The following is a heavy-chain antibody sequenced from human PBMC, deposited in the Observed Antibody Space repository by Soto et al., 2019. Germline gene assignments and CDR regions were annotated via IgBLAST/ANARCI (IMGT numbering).Heavy chain of an antibody. J-gene: IGHJ4*02. D-gene: IGHD1-7*01. V-gene: IGHV4-4*02. CDR3: ASRDPGTSVDC. CDR1: GGSFTSNNW. Sequence: SETLSLTCAVSGGSFTSNNWWTWIRQPPGQGLEWIGEIYRTGSTNYNPSLKSRVTISLDKSENQFSLKVTSLTAADTAVYYCASRDPGTSVDCWGQGTLVTVSS. CDR2: IYRTGST.